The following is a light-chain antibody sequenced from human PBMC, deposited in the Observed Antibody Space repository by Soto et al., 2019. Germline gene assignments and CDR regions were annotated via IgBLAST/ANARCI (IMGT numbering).Light chain of an antibody. CDR1: QSITRG. V-gene: IGKV1-5*03. CDR3: HGWA. Sequence: DIQMTQSPSTLSGSVGDRVTITCRASQSITRGLAWYQQKPGKAPKLLIYKASSLASGVPSRFSGSGSGTEFTLTISSLQPDDFATYYCHGWAFGQGTKVDIK. J-gene: IGKJ1*01. CDR2: KAS.